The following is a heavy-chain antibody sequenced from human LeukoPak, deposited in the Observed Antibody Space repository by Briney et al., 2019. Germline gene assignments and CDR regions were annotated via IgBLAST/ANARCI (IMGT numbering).Heavy chain of an antibody. D-gene: IGHD2/OR15-2a*01. CDR1: GFTFSSFA. CDR3: AKLVQTGNSMFDY. J-gene: IGHJ4*01. Sequence: SGGSLRLSCAASGFTFSSFAMSWVRQAPGKGLEWVSGFSETNSGIYYADSVKGRFTISRDNSRNTLYLQMNSLGVEDTAIYFCAKLVQTGNSMFDYWGQGALVTVSS. V-gene: IGHV3-23*01. CDR2: FSETNSGI.